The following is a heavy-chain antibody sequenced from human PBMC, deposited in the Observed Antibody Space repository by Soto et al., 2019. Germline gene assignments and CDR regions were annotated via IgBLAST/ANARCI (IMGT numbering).Heavy chain of an antibody. CDR1: EFSFSDQY. CDR3: SRVDPSAKIPDY. Sequence: GGSLRLSCTVSAVSEFSFSDQYMDWVRQAPGKGLEWVGRSRNRVNNFSTAYAASVQGRFTISRDESKNTVYLHMHSLKTDDTAVYYCSRVDPSAKIPDYWGQGSLVTVSA. D-gene: IGHD2-15*01. V-gene: IGHV3-72*01. J-gene: IGHJ4*02. CDR2: SRNRVNNFST.